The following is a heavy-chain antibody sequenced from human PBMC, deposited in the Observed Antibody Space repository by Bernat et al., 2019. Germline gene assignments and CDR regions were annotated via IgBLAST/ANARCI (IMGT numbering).Heavy chain of an antibody. J-gene: IGHJ4*02. D-gene: IGHD3-10*01. CDR2: IYYSGST. V-gene: IGHV4-61*01. CDR1: GGSVSSGSYY. Sequence: QVQLQESGPGLVKPSETLSLTCTVSGGSVSSGSYYWSWIRQPPGKGLEWIGYIYYSGSTNYNPSLKSRVTISVDTSKNQFSLKLSSVTAADTAVYYCARDVSLGYYYGSGRSFDYWGQGTLVTVSS. CDR3: ARDVSLGYYYGSGRSFDY.